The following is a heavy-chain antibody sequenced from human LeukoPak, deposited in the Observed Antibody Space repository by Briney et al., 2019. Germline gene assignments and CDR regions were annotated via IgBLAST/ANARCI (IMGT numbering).Heavy chain of an antibody. CDR2: INHSGST. J-gene: IGHJ6*03. D-gene: IGHD1-14*01. CDR3: ARETSRKGAHYMDV. V-gene: IGHV4-34*01. Sequence: SETLSLTCAVYGGSFSGYYWSWIRQPPGKGLEWIGEINHSGSTNYNPSLKSRVTISVDTSKNQFSLKLSSVTAADTAVYYCARETSRKGAHYMDVWGKGTTVTISS. CDR1: GGSFSGYY.